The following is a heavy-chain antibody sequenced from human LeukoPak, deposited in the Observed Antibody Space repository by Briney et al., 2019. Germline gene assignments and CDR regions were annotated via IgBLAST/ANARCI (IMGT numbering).Heavy chain of an antibody. V-gene: IGHV3-21*01. CDR1: GFSFSDYT. J-gene: IGHJ4*02. CDR2: ISPSSTYI. CDR3: ARDSTTDDYDILTGLKY. D-gene: IGHD3-9*01. Sequence: GGSLRLSCAASGFSFSDYTMDWVRQAPGKGLEWVSSISPSSTYIKYADSVKGRFTISRDNSKNTLYLQMNSLRAEDTAVYYCARDSTTDDYDILTGLKYWGQGTLVTVSS.